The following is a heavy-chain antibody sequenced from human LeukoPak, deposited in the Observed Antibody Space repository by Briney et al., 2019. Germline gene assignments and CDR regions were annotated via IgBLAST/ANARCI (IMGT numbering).Heavy chain of an antibody. CDR1: GGSFSGYY. CDR2: INHSGST. D-gene: IGHD3-3*01. V-gene: IGHV4-34*01. J-gene: IGHJ4*02. Sequence: SETLSLTFAVYGGSFSGYYWSWIRQPPGKGLEWIGEINHSGSTNYNPSLKSRVTISMDKSKNQFSLKLTAVTAADTAVYYCGSQKEWSLTEYHFDYWGQGTLVTVSS. CDR3: GSQKEWSLTEYHFDY.